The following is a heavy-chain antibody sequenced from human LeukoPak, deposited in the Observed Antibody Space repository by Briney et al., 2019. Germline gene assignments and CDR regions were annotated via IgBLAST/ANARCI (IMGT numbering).Heavy chain of an antibody. J-gene: IGHJ5*02. D-gene: IGHD6-19*01. CDR1: GYTFTSYG. CDR3: ARGQWLSRVNNWFDP. V-gene: IGHV1-69*13. Sequence: SVKVSCKASGYTFTSYGITWVRQAPGQGLEWMGGIIPIFGTANYAQKFQGRVTITADESTSTAYMELSSLRSEDTAVYYCARGQWLSRVNNWFDPWGQGTLVTVSS. CDR2: IIPIFGTA.